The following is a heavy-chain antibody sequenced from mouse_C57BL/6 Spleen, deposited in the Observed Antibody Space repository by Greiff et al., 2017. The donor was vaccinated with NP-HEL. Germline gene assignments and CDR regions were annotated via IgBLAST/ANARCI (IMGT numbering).Heavy chain of an antibody. CDR3: ARGNYYGSSYFDY. CDR2: IYPSDSET. J-gene: IGHJ2*01. CDR1: GYTFTSYW. D-gene: IGHD1-1*01. Sequence: QVQLQQPGAELVRPGSSVKLSCKASGYTFTSYWMDWVKQRPGQGLEWIGNIYPSDSETHYTQKFKDKATLTVDKSSSTAYMQLSSLTSEDSAVYYCARGNYYGSSYFDYWGQGTTLTVSS. V-gene: IGHV1-61*01.